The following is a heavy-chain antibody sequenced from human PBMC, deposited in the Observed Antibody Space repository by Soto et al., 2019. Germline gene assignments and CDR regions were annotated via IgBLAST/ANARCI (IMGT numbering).Heavy chain of an antibody. V-gene: IGHV4-31*03. CDR1: GGSISSGGYY. CDR2: IYYSGST. D-gene: IGHD6-13*01. Sequence: PSETLSLTCTVSGGSISSGGYYWSWIRQHPGKGLEWIGYIYYSGSTYYNPSLKSRVTISVDTSKNQFSLKLSSVTAADTAVYSCARSYSSSFWFDPWGQGTLVTVSS. J-gene: IGHJ5*02. CDR3: ARSYSSSFWFDP.